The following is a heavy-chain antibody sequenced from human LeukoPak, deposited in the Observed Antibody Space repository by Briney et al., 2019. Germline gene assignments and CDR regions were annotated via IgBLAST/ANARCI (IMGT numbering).Heavy chain of an antibody. CDR3: ARHRDYVWGSYPHQGAFDI. CDR1: GGSFSGYY. D-gene: IGHD3-16*02. Sequence: SETLSLTCAVYGGSFSGYYWSWIRQPPGKGLEWIGSIYYSGSTYYNPSLKSRVTISVDTSKNQFSLKLSSVTAADTAVYYCARHRDYVWGSYPHQGAFDIWGQGTMVTVSS. J-gene: IGHJ3*02. V-gene: IGHV4-34*01. CDR2: IYYSGST.